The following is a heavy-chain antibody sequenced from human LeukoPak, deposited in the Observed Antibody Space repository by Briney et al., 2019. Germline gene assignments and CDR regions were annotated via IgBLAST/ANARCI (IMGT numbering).Heavy chain of an antibody. CDR3: ARHSRDGYNYWFDP. J-gene: IGHJ5*02. CDR2: IYPGDSDT. CDR1: GYSFTNYW. Sequence: GGSLKISCKGSGYSFTNYWIGWVRQMPGKGLEWMGMIYPGDSDTRYSPSFQGQVTISTDKSISTAYLQWSSLKASDTAMYYCARHSRDGYNYWFDPWGQGTLVTVSS. D-gene: IGHD5-24*01. V-gene: IGHV5-51*01.